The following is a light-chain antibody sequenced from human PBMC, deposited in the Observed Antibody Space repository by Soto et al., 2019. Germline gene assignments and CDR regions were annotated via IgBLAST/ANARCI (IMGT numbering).Light chain of an antibody. J-gene: IGLJ3*02. Sequence: QSALTQPASVSGSPGQSITISCTGSSSDIGTYNYLSWYQQHPGKAPKLIIYDVSDRPSGISDRFSGSESGNTASLTISGLQAEDEADYYCSSYTSSGTHWVFGGGTKLTVL. CDR3: SSYTSSGTHWV. V-gene: IGLV2-14*03. CDR1: SSDIGTYNY. CDR2: DVS.